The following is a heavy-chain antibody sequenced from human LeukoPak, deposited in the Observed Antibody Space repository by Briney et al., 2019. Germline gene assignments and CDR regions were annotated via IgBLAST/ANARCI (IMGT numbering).Heavy chain of an antibody. V-gene: IGHV3-23*01. CDR1: GFTFSSSA. D-gene: IGHD2-15*01. CDR2: ISGSGGST. CDR3: ARDHQRWRYGMDV. J-gene: IGHJ6*02. Sequence: GGSLRLSCADSGFTFSSSAMSWVRQAPGKGLDWVSAISGSGGSTYYADSVRGRFTISRDNAKNLLYLQMNSLRAEDAAVYYCARDHQRWRYGMDVWGQGTTVTVSS.